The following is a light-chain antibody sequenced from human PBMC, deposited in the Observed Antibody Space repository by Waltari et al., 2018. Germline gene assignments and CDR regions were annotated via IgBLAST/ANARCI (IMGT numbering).Light chain of an antibody. J-gene: IGKJ5*01. V-gene: IGKV3-11*01. CDR3: QQRYRWVT. CDR2: DAS. CDR1: QSVNTY. Sequence: EIVLTQSPATQSLSPGERVTLSCRASQSVNTYVAWYQHKPGQAPRLLIYDASNRATGIPARFGGSGSGTDFTLTISSLEPEDFAIYYCQQRYRWVTFGQGTRLEIK.